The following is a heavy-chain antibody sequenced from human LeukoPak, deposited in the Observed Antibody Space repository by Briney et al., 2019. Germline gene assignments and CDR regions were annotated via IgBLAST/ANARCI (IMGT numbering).Heavy chain of an antibody. J-gene: IGHJ3*02. D-gene: IGHD5-24*01. CDR2: INHSGST. V-gene: IGHV4-34*01. CDR3: ARLLVRPVRDGYKQATSRSFDI. Sequence: PSETLSLTCAVYGGSFSGYYWSWIRQPPGKGLEWIGEINHSGSTNYNPSLKSRVTISVDTSKNQFSLKLSSVTAADTAVYYCARLLVRPVRDGYKQATSRSFDIWGRGTMVTVSS. CDR1: GGSFSGYY.